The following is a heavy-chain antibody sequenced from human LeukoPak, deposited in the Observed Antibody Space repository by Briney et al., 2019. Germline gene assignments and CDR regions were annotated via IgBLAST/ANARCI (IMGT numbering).Heavy chain of an antibody. J-gene: IGHJ5*02. V-gene: IGHV4-31*03. Sequence: KPSETLSLTCTVSGGSISSGGYYWSWIRQHPGKGLEWIGYIYYSGSTYYNPSLKSRVTISVDTSKNQFSLKLSSVTAADTAVYYCARGYCSGGSCYWNWFDPWGQGTLVTVSS. CDR3: ARGYCSGGSCYWNWFDP. CDR1: GGSISSGGYY. D-gene: IGHD2-15*01. CDR2: IYYSGST.